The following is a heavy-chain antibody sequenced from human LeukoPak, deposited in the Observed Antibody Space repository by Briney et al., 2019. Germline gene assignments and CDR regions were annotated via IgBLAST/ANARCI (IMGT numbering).Heavy chain of an antibody. CDR3: AKDSNGYYRPFDY. D-gene: IGHD3-22*01. J-gene: IGHJ4*02. CDR1: GITFSSYA. CDR2: ISGSGYST. V-gene: IGHV3-23*01. Sequence: PAGGSLRLSCAASGITFSSYAMSWVRQAPGKGLEWVSAISGSGYSTYYADSVKGRFTISRDNSKNTLYLQMNSLRAEDTAVYYCAKDSNGYYRPFDYWGQGTLVTVSS.